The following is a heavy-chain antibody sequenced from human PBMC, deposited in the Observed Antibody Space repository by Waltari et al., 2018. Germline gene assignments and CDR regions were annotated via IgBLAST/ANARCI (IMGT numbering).Heavy chain of an antibody. Sequence: QVQLQESGPGLVKPSETLSLTCPVSGGSISSYYWSWIRQPPGKGLEWIGYIYYSGSTNYNPSLKSRVTISVDTSKNQFSLKLSSVTAADTAVYYCARRGHYYMDVWGKGTTVTVSS. CDR3: ARRGHYYMDV. V-gene: IGHV4-59*01. CDR2: IYYSGST. J-gene: IGHJ6*03. CDR1: GGSISSYY.